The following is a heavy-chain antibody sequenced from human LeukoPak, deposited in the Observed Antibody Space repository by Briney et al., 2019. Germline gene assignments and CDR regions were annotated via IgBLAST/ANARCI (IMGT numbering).Heavy chain of an antibody. D-gene: IGHD4-17*01. J-gene: IGHJ6*02. V-gene: IGHV3-7*01. CDR1: GFTFSSYW. Sequence: GGSLRLSCAASGFTFSSYWMSWVRQARGKGREWVANIKQDGSEKYYVDSVKGRFTISRDNAKNSLYLQMNSLRAEDTAVYYCARDIIYGDILPNYYYGMDVWGQGTTVTVSS. CDR3: ARDIIYGDILPNYYYGMDV. CDR2: IKQDGSEK.